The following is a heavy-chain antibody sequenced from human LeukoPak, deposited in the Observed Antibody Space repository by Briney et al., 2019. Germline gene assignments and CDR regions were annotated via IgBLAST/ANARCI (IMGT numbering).Heavy chain of an antibody. CDR2: ISGDGDST. CDR1: RFTFDDYA. Sequence: GGSLRLSCAASRFTFDDYAMHWVRQAPGKGLEWVPLISGDGDSTYYADSVKGRFTISRDNSKNSLYLQMNSLRTEDTALFYCAKDKYSYGYNFDYWGQGTLVTVSS. J-gene: IGHJ4*02. D-gene: IGHD5-18*01. V-gene: IGHV3-43*02. CDR3: AKDKYSYGYNFDY.